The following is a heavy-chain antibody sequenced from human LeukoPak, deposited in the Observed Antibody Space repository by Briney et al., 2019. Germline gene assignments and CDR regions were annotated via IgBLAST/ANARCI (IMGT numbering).Heavy chain of an antibody. D-gene: IGHD3-22*01. Sequence: SETLSLTCTVSDSSIRRYYWSWIRQAPGMGLEWIGSTHYTEGSTFNPSLKSRVAFSTDTSKNQFFLQLTSVTAADTAIYYCARRYQYDKSGHYYDDFWGQGTLVTVSS. CDR3: ARRYQYDKSGHYYDDF. V-gene: IGHV4-59*08. J-gene: IGHJ4*02. CDR2: THYTEGS. CDR1: DSSIRRYY.